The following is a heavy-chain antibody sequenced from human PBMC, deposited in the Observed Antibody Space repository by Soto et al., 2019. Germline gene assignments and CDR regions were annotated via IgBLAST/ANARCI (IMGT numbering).Heavy chain of an antibody. D-gene: IGHD3-10*01. CDR1: GFTFSSYG. Sequence: GGSLRLSCAASGFTFSSYGMHWVRQAPGKGLEWVAVISYDGSNKYYADSVKGRFTISRDNSKNTLYLQMNSLRAEDTAVYYCAKGMARHYYYYGMDVWGQGTTVTVSS. V-gene: IGHV3-30*18. CDR2: ISYDGSNK. CDR3: AKGMARHYYYYGMDV. J-gene: IGHJ6*02.